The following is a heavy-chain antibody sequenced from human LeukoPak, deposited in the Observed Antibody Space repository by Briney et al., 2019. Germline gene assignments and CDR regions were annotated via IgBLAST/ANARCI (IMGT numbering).Heavy chain of an antibody. CDR2: IYSGGST. V-gene: IGHV3-66*04. Sequence: GGSLRLSCAASGFTVSSNYMSWVRQAPGKGLEWVSFIYSGGSTYYADSVKGRFTISRDNSKNTLYPQINSLTAYDTALYYCSRHSRYDSSGYYYSGWYYFDYWGQRTLVTVSS. CDR1: GFTVSSNY. CDR3: SRHSRYDSSGYYYSGWYYFDY. J-gene: IGHJ4*02. D-gene: IGHD3-22*01.